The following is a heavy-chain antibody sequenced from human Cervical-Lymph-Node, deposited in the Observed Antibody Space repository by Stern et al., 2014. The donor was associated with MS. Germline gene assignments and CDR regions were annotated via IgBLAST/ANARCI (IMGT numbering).Heavy chain of an antibody. J-gene: IGHJ4*02. V-gene: IGHV3-33*01. Sequence: VQLVESGGGVVQPGRSLRLSCAASGFSFSRYAMHWVRQAPGKGLEWVALIWDDGSNPYYADSVTGRFTISRDNFKHTLSLQMNSLRAEDTAVYYCASAYSSSHYYFDYWGQGTLVTVSS. CDR1: GFSFSRYA. D-gene: IGHD6-13*01. CDR2: IWDDGSNP. CDR3: ASAYSSSHYYFDY.